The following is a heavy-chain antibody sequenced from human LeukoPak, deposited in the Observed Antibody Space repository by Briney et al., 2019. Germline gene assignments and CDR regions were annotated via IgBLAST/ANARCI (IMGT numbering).Heavy chain of an antibody. V-gene: IGHV3-33*01. J-gene: IGHJ5*02. D-gene: IGHD3-3*01. CDR2: VSYDGGNK. CDR1: GFTFSDYG. Sequence: PGGSLRLSCAVSGFTFSDYGMHWVRQVPDKGLEWVAVVSYDGGNKYYSDSMKGRFTITRDNSRNTLYLQINSLRVEDTAIYYCARDPARFLEWPGHWLDPWGQGTLVTVSS. CDR3: ARDPARFLEWPGHWLDP.